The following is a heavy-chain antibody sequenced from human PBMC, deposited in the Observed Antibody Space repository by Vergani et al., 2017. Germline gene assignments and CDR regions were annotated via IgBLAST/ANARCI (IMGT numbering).Heavy chain of an antibody. CDR3: ALGGIVGATSPFDY. V-gene: IGHV3-21*01. D-gene: IGHD1-26*01. CDR2: ISSSSSYI. CDR1: GFTFKSYT. Sequence: EVQLVESGGGLVKPGGPLRLSCAASGFTFKSYTMNWVRQAPGKGLEWVSSISSSSSYIYYADSVKGRFTISRDNAKNSLYLQMNSLRAEDTAVYYCALGGIVGATSPFDYWGQGTLVTVSS. J-gene: IGHJ4*02.